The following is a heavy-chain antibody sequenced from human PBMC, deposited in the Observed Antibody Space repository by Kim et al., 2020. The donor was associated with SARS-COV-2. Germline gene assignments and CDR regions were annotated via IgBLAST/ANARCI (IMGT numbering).Heavy chain of an antibody. D-gene: IGHD3-22*01. J-gene: IGHJ4*02. CDR3: ARGTYYYDSSGYYPFDY. CDR1: GFTFSSYS. V-gene: IGHV3-21*01. Sequence: GGSLRLSCAASGFTFSSYSMNWVRQAPGKGLEWVSSISSSSSYIYYADSVKGRFTISRDNAKNSLYLQMNSLRAEDTAVYYCARGTYYYDSSGYYPFDYWGQGTLVTVSS. CDR2: ISSSSSYI.